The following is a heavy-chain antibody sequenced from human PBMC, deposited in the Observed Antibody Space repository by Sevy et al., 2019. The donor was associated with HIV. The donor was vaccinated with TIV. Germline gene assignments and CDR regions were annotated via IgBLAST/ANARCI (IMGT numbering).Heavy chain of an antibody. D-gene: IGHD2-21*01. CDR2: VAPNSGNT. J-gene: IGHJ5*02. Sequence: ASVKVSCKASGYTFTDYWLHWLRQAPGRGLEWMGWVAPNSGNTLYAQKFQGRVTMTRDASINTVYMELTGLTSDDTAVYYCARDAGICGPPWWFDPWGQGTLVTVSS. CDR1: GYTFTDYW. CDR3: ARDAGICGPPWWFDP. V-gene: IGHV1-2*02.